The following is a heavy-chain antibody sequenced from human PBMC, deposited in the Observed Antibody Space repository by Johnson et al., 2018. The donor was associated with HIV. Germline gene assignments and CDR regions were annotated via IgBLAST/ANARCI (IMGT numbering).Heavy chain of an antibody. CDR3: ARDRGQRAPLCAFDI. J-gene: IGHJ3*02. Sequence: QVQLVESGGGVVQPGGSLRLSCAASGFSFGSYGMHWVRQAPGKGLEWVAFIRYDGTKKYYADSVKGRFTISRDNAKNSLYLQMNSLRAEDTALYYCARDRGQRAPLCAFDIWGQGTMVTVSS. CDR1: GFSFGSYG. D-gene: IGHD3-10*01. CDR2: IRYDGTKK. V-gene: IGHV3-30*02.